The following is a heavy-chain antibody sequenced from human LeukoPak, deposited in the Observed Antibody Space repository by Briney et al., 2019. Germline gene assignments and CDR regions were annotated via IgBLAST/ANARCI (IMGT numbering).Heavy chain of an antibody. Sequence: GGSLRLSCAASGFTFSSYEMSWVRQAPGKGLEWVSYISTSGNTRYYADSVKGRFTISRDNAKNSLYLQMNSLRVEDTAVYYCARELSGTTSYYFDYWGQGTLVTVSS. V-gene: IGHV3-48*03. J-gene: IGHJ4*02. CDR1: GFTFSSYE. CDR2: ISTSGNTR. D-gene: IGHD1-7*01. CDR3: ARELSGTTSYYFDY.